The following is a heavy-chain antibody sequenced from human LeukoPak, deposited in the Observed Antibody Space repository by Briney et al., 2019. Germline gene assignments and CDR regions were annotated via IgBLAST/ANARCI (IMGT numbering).Heavy chain of an antibody. CDR1: GFTFSNYP. CDR3: AKEHYGSGMTTFDY. D-gene: IGHD3-10*01. J-gene: IGHJ4*02. Sequence: GGSLRLSCAASGFTFSNYPMSWVRQAPGMGLEWVSGISGSGDSTENADSVKGRFTISRDSSKNTLYLEMNSLRAEDTAVYYCAKEHYGSGMTTFDYWGQGTLVTVSS. V-gene: IGHV3-23*01. CDR2: ISGSGDST.